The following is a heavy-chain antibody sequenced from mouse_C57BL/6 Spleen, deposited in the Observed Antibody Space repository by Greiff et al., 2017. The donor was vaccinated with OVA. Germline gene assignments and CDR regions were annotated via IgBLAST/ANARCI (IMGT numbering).Heavy chain of an antibody. J-gene: IGHJ3*01. CDR2: ISAGGSYT. D-gene: IGHD2-3*01. CDR3: ARAGYYPFAY. V-gene: IGHV5-4*03. Sequence: EVKLEESGGGLVKPGGSLKLSCAASGFTFSSYAMSWVRQTPEKRLEWVATISAGGSYTYYPDNVKGRFTISGDNAKNNLYLQMSNLKSEDTARYYCARAGYYPFAYWGQGTLVTVSA. CDR1: GFTFSSYA.